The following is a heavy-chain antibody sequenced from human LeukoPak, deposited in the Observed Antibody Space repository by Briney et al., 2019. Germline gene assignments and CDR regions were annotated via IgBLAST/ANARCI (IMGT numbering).Heavy chain of an antibody. D-gene: IGHD3-3*01. V-gene: IGHV4-59*08. J-gene: IGHJ6*03. CDR2: IYYSGST. CDR3: ARRGYYDFWSGYSPYYYYMDV. CDR1: GGSISSYY. Sequence: PSETLSLTCTVSGGSISSYYWSWIRQPPGKGLEWIGYIYYSGSTNYNPPLKSRVTISVDTSKNQFSLKLSSVTAADTAVYYCARRGYYDFWSGYSPYYYYMDVWGKGTTVTVSS.